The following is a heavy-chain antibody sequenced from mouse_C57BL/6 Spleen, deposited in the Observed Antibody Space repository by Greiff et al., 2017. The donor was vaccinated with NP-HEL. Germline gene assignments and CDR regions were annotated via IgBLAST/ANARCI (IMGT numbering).Heavy chain of an antibody. J-gene: IGHJ2*01. D-gene: IGHD2-4*01. V-gene: IGHV3-6*01. CDR3: ARDDYEYFDY. CDR2: ISYDGSN. Sequence: EVKVEESGPGLVKPSQSLSLTCSVTGYSITSGYYWNWIRQFPGNKLEWMGYISYDGSNNYNPSLKNRISITRDTSKNQFFLKLNSVTTEDTATYYGARDDYEYFDYWGQGTTLTVSS. CDR1: GYSITSGYY.